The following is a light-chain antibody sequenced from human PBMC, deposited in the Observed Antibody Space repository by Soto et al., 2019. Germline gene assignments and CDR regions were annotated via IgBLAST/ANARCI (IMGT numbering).Light chain of an antibody. Sequence: DIVVTQSPLSLPVTPGEPASISCRSSQSLLHPNGNYFFDWYLQKPGQSPQLLIYWGSIRASGVPDRFSGSASGTDFTLKISRVEAEDVGVYYFVQALQTPYTFVQGTKLEIK. V-gene: IGKV2-28*01. CDR1: QSLLHPNGNYF. CDR2: WGS. CDR3: VQALQTPYT. J-gene: IGKJ2*01.